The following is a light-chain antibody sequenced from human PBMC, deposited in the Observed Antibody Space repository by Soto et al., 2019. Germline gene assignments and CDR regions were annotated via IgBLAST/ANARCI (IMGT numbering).Light chain of an antibody. V-gene: IGKV1-5*03. J-gene: IGKJ4*01. CDR2: KAS. Sequence: DIQMTQSPSTLSASVGDRVTITCRASQNINTWLAWYQQKPGKAPYPLLYKASNLQSGVPSRFSGSASGTEFTLTISSLQPDDIATYYCQQYEAYPLTFGGGTKVEI. CDR1: QNINTW. CDR3: QQYEAYPLT.